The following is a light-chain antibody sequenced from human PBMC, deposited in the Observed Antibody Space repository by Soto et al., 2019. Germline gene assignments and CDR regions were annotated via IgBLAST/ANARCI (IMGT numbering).Light chain of an antibody. Sequence: DSPMTQSPSTLSASVGDRVTITCRASHTISSWLAWYQQKPGKAPKLLIYKASTLKSGVPSRFSGSGSGTEFTLTISSLQPDDFATYYCQHYNSYSEAFCQGAKVDVK. CDR1: HTISSW. V-gene: IGKV1-5*03. CDR3: QHYNSYSEA. J-gene: IGKJ1*01. CDR2: KAS.